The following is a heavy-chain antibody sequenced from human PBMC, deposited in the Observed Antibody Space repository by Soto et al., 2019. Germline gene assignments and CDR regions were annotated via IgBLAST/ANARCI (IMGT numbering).Heavy chain of an antibody. Sequence: GGSLRLSCAASGFTFSSYSMNWVRQAPGKGLEWVSSISSSSSYIYYADSVKGRFTISRDNAKNSLYLQMNSLRAEDTAVYYCARFDGVVVPAAYFDYWGQGTLVTVSS. V-gene: IGHV3-21*01. J-gene: IGHJ4*02. CDR3: ARFDGVVVPAAYFDY. CDR2: ISSSSSYI. D-gene: IGHD2-2*01. CDR1: GFTFSSYS.